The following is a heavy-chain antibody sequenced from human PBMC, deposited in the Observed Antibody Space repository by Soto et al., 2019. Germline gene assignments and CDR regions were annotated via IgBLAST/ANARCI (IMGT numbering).Heavy chain of an antibody. D-gene: IGHD2-15*01. CDR2: IYSGGST. J-gene: IGHJ6*04. V-gene: IGHV3-66*01. Sequence: PGGSLRLSCAASGFTVSSNYMSWVRQAPGKGLEWVSVIYSGGSTYYADSVKGRFTISRDNSKNTLYLQMNSLRAEDTAVYYCARDLGYCSGGSCYSDADVWGKGTTVTVSS. CDR1: GFTVSSNY. CDR3: ARDLGYCSGGSCYSDADV.